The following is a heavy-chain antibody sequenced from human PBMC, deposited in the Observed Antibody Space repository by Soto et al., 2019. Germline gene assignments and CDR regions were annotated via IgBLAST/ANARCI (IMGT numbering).Heavy chain of an antibody. J-gene: IGHJ4*02. CDR2: VNPNNGDT. CDR3: AKVSRKGSAIDFDY. D-gene: IGHD3-10*01. V-gene: IGHV1-8*01. CDR1: GYTFSNYD. Sequence: ASVKVSCKASGYTFSNYDMNWVRQATGQGPEWIGWVNPNNGDTGYAQKFQGRVTLTTDISTTTAYMELTSLRSDDTAIYYCAKVSRKGSAIDFDYWGQGTLVTVSS.